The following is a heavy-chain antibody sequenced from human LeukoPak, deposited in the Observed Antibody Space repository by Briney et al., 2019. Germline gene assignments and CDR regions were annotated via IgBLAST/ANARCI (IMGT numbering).Heavy chain of an antibody. CDR2: ISYDGSNK. J-gene: IGHJ4*02. D-gene: IGHD3-10*01. V-gene: IGHV3-30*04. CDR1: GFTFSSYA. Sequence: GGSLRLSCAASGFTFSSYAMHWVRQAPGKGLEWVAVISYDGSNKYYADSVKGRFTISRDNSKNTLYLQMNSLRAEDTAVYYCAREDVLLWSGAPDYWGQGTLVTVSS. CDR3: AREDVLLWSGAPDY.